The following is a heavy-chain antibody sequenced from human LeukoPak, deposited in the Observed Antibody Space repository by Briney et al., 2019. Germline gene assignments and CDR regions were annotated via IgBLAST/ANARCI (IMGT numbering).Heavy chain of an antibody. Sequence: SSETLSLTCTVSDGSISSYYWNWIRQPPGKGLEWIGSIYDIGSTNYNPPLYSRLTISVDSSKNQFSLKLTSVSAADTAVYYCARDRRGYGSFDSWGQGTLVTVSS. J-gene: IGHJ4*02. CDR1: DGSISSYY. CDR3: ARDRRGYGSFDS. V-gene: IGHV4-59*01. D-gene: IGHD5-18*01. CDR2: IYDIGST.